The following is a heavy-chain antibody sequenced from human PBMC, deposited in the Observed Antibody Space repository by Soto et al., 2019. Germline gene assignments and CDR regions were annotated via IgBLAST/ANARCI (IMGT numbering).Heavy chain of an antibody. J-gene: IGHJ4*02. V-gene: IGHV3-33*01. CDR1: GFIFNTHG. Sequence: QVQLVESGGGVVQPGRSLRLSCTTSGFIFNTHGLHWVRQAPGKGLEWVAVIRHDGAETYYADSVKGRFTISRDESKSTLYLEMNNLRAEDTAVYYCTREGGDCFGGRCPSAKWGQGTLVSVFS. CDR2: IRHDGAET. CDR3: TREGGDCFGGRCPSAK. D-gene: IGHD2-15*01.